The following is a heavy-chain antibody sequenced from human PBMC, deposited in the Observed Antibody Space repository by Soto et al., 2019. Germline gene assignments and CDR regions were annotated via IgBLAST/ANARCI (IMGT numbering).Heavy chain of an antibody. CDR2: LYHTGST. V-gene: IGHV4-59*13. J-gene: IGHJ4*02. Sequence: PLETLSLICTISGGSISDYYWSWVRQPPGQGLEWIGYLYHTGSTNYNPSLKTRVTISVATSRNQCSLLLYSVTAADTAVYYCAKDDHRTGWDAAFDYWGQGTLVTVSS. CDR3: AKDDHRTGWDAAFDY. D-gene: IGHD6-19*01. CDR1: GGSISDYY.